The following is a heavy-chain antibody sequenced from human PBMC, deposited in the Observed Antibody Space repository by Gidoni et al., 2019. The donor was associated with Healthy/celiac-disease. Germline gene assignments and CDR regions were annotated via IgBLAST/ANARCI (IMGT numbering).Heavy chain of an antibody. CDR1: GFPFRRYA. CDR2: ISYDGSNK. D-gene: IGHD3-10*01. Sequence: QVQLVESGRGVVQPGRSLRLLCAASGFPFRRYAMHWVRQAPGKGLEWVAVISYDGSNKYYADSVKGRFTISRDNSKNTLYLQMNSLRAEDTAVYYCARGPTMVRGVGYGMDVWGQGTTVTVSS. J-gene: IGHJ6*02. CDR3: ARGPTMVRGVGYGMDV. V-gene: IGHV3-30-3*01.